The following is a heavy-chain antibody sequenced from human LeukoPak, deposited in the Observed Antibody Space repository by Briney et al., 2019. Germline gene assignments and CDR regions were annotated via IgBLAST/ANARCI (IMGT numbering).Heavy chain of an antibody. D-gene: IGHD3-16*02. J-gene: IGHJ4*02. CDR3: ARDLVDYDYVWGSYRPTYYFDY. V-gene: IGHV1-2*04. CDR1: GYTFTGYY. CDR2: INPNSGGT. Sequence: ASVKVSCKASGYTFTGYYMHWVRQAPGQGLEWMGWINPNSGGTNYAQKFQGWVTMTGDTSISTAYMELSRLRSDDTAVYYCARDLVDYDYVWGSYRPTYYFDYWGQGTLVTVSS.